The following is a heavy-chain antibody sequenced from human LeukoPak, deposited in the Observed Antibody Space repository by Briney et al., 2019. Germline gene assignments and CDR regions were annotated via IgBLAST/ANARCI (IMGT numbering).Heavy chain of an antibody. V-gene: IGHV4-61*02. J-gene: IGHJ4*02. D-gene: IGHD3-3*01. Sequence: SQTLSLTCTVSGGSISSGSYYWSWIRQPAGKGLEWIGRIYTSGSTNYNPSLKSRVTISVDTSKNQFSLKLSSVTAADTAVYYCAREILSGYDVKNYFDYWGQGTLVTVSS. CDR3: AREILSGYDVKNYFDY. CDR2: IYTSGST. CDR1: GGSISSGSYY.